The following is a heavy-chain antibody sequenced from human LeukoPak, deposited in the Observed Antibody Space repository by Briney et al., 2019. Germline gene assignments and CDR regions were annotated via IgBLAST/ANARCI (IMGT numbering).Heavy chain of an antibody. D-gene: IGHD3-3*01. V-gene: IGHV3-74*01. CDR1: GFTFSNYW. CDR2: IKYDGSAT. J-gene: IGHJ4*02. CDR3: VSGSLQSGYNFDY. Sequence: GGSLRLSCAASGFTFSNYWMHWIRQVPGKGLVWVSHIKYDGSATNYADSVKGRFTISRDNAKNTLYLQMNSLRAEDTAVYYCVSGSLQSGYNFDYWGQVALVTVSS.